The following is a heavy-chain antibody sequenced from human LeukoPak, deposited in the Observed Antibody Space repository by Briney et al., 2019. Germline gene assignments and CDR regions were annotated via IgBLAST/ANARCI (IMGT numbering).Heavy chain of an antibody. D-gene: IGHD4-11*01. CDR3: ARDDYSGPSGY. J-gene: IGHJ4*02. CDR1: GFTFSSYA. V-gene: IGHV3-66*01. CDR2: IYSGGSI. Sequence: GGSLRLSCAASGFTFSSYAMSWVRQAPGKGLEWVSVIYSGGSIYYADAVKGRFTISRDSSRNTLYLQMNSLRAEDTAVYYCARDDYSGPSGYWGQGTLVTVSS.